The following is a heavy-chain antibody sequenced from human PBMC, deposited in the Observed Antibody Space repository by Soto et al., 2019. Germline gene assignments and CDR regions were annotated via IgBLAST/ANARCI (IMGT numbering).Heavy chain of an antibody. CDR2: IYYSGST. J-gene: IGHJ6*02. D-gene: IGHD4-17*01. CDR3: ARRSTVTTWNYYYYGMDV. V-gene: IGHV4-39*01. Sequence: QLQLQESGPGLVKPSETLSLTCTVSGGSISSSSYYWVWIRQPPGKGLEWIGSIYYSGSTYYNPSLKSRVTISVDTSKTQFSLKLSSVTAADTAVYYCARRSTVTTWNYYYYGMDVWGQGTTVTVSS. CDR1: GGSISSSSYY.